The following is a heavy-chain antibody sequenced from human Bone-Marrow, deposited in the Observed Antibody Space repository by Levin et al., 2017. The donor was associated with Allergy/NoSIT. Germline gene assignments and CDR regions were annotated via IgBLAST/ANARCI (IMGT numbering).Heavy chain of an antibody. CDR1: GYTFTGYY. Sequence: ASVKVSCKASGYTFTGYYMHWVRQAPGQGLEWMGWINPNSGGTNYAQKFQGRVTMTRDTSISTAYMELSRLRSDDTAVYYCARAGIVVVPAAMPALEFDPWGQGTLVTVSS. CDR3: ARAGIVVVPAAMPALEFDP. D-gene: IGHD2-2*01. V-gene: IGHV1-2*02. CDR2: INPNSGGT. J-gene: IGHJ5*02.